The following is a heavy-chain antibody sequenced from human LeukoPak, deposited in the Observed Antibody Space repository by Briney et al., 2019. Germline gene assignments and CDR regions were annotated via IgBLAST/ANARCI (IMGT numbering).Heavy chain of an antibody. V-gene: IGHV4-34*01. Sequence: SETLSLTCAVYGGSFSGYYWSWIRQPPGKGLEWIGEINHSGSTNYNPSLKSRVTISVDTSKNQFSLKLSSVTAADTAVYYCARGSRRYDILTRFDYWGREPWSPSPQ. CDR3: ARGSRRYDILTRFDY. CDR1: GGSFSGYY. CDR2: INHSGST. D-gene: IGHD3-9*01. J-gene: IGHJ4*02.